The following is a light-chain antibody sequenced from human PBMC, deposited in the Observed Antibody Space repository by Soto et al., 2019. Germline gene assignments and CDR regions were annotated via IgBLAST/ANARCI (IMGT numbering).Light chain of an antibody. J-gene: IGKJ1*01. CDR1: QSINSN. Sequence: EIVMTQSPATLSVSPGESATLSCRASQSINSNLAWYQQKPGQAPRLLIYRASTRATGIPARFSGSGYGTEFTLTISSLQSEDFAVYYCQQFHNWPPWTFGQGTKVDIK. CDR2: RAS. CDR3: QQFHNWPPWT. V-gene: IGKV3-15*01.